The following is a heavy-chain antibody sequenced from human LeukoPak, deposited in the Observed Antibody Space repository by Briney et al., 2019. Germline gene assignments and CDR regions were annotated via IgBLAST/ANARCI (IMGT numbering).Heavy chain of an antibody. CDR1: DGSINSYY. Sequence: SETLSLTCSVSDGSINSYYWNWIRRPPGKGLEWIGYIYYNGNTNYSPSLKSRVTMSVDTSKNLFSLKVSSVSAADTAVYYCARGRSNYYGMDVWGQGTTVTVSS. CDR2: IYYNGNT. J-gene: IGHJ6*02. D-gene: IGHD1-26*01. V-gene: IGHV4-59*01. CDR3: ARGRSNYYGMDV.